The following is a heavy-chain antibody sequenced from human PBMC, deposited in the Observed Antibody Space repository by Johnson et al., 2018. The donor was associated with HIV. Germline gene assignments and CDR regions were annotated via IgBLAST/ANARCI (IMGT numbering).Heavy chain of an antibody. Sequence: QVQLVESGGGVVQPGRSLRVSCAASGFSFSSYGMHWVRQAPGKGLEWVAVIWYDGSNKYYADSVKGRFTISRDNSKNILYLQMNSLRAEDTAVYYCGRPHAFDIGGQGTMVTVSS. CDR3: GRPHAFDI. V-gene: IGHV3-33*01. J-gene: IGHJ3*02. CDR2: IWYDGSNK. CDR1: GFSFSSYG.